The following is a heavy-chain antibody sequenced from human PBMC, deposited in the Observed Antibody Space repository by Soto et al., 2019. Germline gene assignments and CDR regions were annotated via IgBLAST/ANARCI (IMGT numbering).Heavy chain of an antibody. CDR2: IIPIFGVA. Sequence: SVKVSCKASGGSFSRYSINWVRQDPGQGLEWLGRIIPIFGVAKYAQKFQGRVTFTADKSTSTAYMELSSLRFEDTAVYYCARGDRQSGHYFDYWGQGTLVTVSS. CDR3: ARGDRQSGHYFDY. V-gene: IGHV1-69*04. CDR1: GGSFSRYS. D-gene: IGHD3-22*01. J-gene: IGHJ4*02.